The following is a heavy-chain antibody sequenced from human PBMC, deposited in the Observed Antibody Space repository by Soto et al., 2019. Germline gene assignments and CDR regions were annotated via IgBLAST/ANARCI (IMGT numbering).Heavy chain of an antibody. D-gene: IGHD3-10*01. CDR2: INPNSGGT. V-gene: IGHV1-2*04. J-gene: IGHJ6*02. CDR3: ASDSITMVRGVPTYYYYYCGMDV. Sequence: QVQLVQSGAEVKKPGASVKVSCKASGYTFTGYYMHWVRQAPGQGLEWMGWINPNSGGTNYAQKFQGWVTMTRDTSISTAYMELSRLRSDDTAVYYCASDSITMVRGVPTYYYYYCGMDVWGQGTTVTVSS. CDR1: GYTFTGYY.